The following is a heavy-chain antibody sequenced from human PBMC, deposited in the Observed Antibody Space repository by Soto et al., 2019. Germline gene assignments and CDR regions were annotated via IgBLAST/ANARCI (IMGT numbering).Heavy chain of an antibody. CDR1: GGSISSYY. V-gene: IGHV4-59*12. Sequence: SETLSLTCTVSGGSISSYYWTWIRQPPGKGLEWIGYIYYSGSPNYNPSLKSRVTISVDTSKNQFSLKLSSVTAADTAVYYCARVRLSGDIVVVVAATARVNWFDPWGQGTLVTVSS. CDR2: IYYSGSP. J-gene: IGHJ5*02. CDR3: ARVRLSGDIVVVVAATARVNWFDP. D-gene: IGHD2-15*01.